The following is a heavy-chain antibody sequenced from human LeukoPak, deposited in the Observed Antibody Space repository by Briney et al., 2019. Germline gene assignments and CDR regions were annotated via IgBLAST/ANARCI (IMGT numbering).Heavy chain of an antibody. CDR2: ISATGGST. CDR1: GFTFSSYA. Sequence: GGSLRLSCAASGFTFSSYAMSWVRQAPGKGLEWVSGISATGGSTYYADSVKGRFTISRDNSKNTLHLQMISLRAEDTAVYYCAKGVTVTRVYNWFDPWGQGTLVTVSS. V-gene: IGHV3-23*01. D-gene: IGHD4-17*01. J-gene: IGHJ5*02. CDR3: AKGVTVTRVYNWFDP.